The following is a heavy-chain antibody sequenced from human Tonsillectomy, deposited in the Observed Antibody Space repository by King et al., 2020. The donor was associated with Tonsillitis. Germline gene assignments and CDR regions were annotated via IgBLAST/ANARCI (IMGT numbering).Heavy chain of an antibody. J-gene: IGHJ3*02. CDR3: ARGIVVIRLLDAFDI. Sequence: VQLVESGGGVVQPGRSLRLSCAASGFTFSSYVMHWVRQAPGKGLEWVAVISYDGSNKYYADSVKGRFTISRDNSKNTLYLQMNSLRGEDTAVYYCARGIVVIRLLDAFDIWGQGTMVTVSS. V-gene: IGHV3-30-3*01. CDR2: ISYDGSNK. CDR1: GFTFSSYV. D-gene: IGHD3-22*01.